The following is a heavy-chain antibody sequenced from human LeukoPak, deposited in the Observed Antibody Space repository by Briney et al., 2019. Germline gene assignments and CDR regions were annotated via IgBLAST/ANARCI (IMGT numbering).Heavy chain of an antibody. CDR2: INPSGGST. J-gene: IGHJ3*02. CDR1: GYTFTSYY. D-gene: IGHD3-10*01. CDR3: ARGGSYLWFGELLSDAFDI. Sequence: ASVKVSCKASGYTFTSYYMHWVRQAPGQGLEWMGIINPSGGSTSYAQKFQGRVTMTRDMSTSTVYMELSSLRSEDTAVYYCARGGSYLWFGELLSDAFDIWGQGTMVTVSS. V-gene: IGHV1-46*01.